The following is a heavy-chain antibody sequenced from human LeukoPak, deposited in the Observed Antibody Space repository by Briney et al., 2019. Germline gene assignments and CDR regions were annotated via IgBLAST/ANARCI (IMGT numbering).Heavy chain of an antibody. CDR3: AREYSRSGRYFDY. J-gene: IGHJ4*02. CDR1: GFTFSSYA. V-gene: IGHV3-30-3*01. Sequence: GGSLRLPCAASGFTFSSYAMHWVRQAPGKGLEWVAVISYDGSNKYYADSVKGRFTISRDNSKNTLYLQMNSLRAEDTAVYYCAREYSRSGRYFDYWGQGTLVTVSS. CDR2: ISYDGSNK. D-gene: IGHD2-15*01.